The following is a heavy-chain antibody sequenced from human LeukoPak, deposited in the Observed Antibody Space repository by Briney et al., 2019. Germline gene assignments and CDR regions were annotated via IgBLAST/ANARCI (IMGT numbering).Heavy chain of an antibody. CDR3: TRDDGSYSRSPGFDY. CDR2: ISSSSSYI. J-gene: IGHJ4*02. CDR1: GFTFSTYS. Sequence: GGSLRLSCAASGFTFSTYSMTWVRQAPGKGLEWVSSISSSSSYIYYADSVKGRFTIPRDNAKNSLYLQMNSLRAEDTALYYCTRDDGSYSRSPGFDYWGQGTLVTVSS. D-gene: IGHD1-26*01. V-gene: IGHV3-21*01.